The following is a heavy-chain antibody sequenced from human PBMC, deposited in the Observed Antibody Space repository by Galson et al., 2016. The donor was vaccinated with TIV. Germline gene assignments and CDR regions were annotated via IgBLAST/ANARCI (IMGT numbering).Heavy chain of an antibody. CDR2: ISGYDGHK. CDR1: GYTFINYG. V-gene: IGHV1-18*04. D-gene: IGHD1-26*01. Sequence: SVKVSCKASGYTFINYGITWVRQAPGQGLEWMGWISGYDGHKNYAKMFQGRVTMTSDKSTNTVYMELRSLRSDDTAVYYCARDSGTYDYWGQGSLVTVSS. CDR3: ARDSGTYDY. J-gene: IGHJ4*02.